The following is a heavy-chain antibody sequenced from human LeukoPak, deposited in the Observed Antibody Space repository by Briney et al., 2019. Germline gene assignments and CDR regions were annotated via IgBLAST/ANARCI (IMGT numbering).Heavy chain of an antibody. J-gene: IGHJ4*02. V-gene: IGHV3-7*01. CDR2: IKEDGSDK. Sequence: GGSLRLSCAASGFRFSISWMTWVRQAPGKGLEWVASIKEDGSDKYYVDSVKGRFTISRDNAKNSLYLQMNSLRAEDTAVYYCARDQRASPASSDSWGKGTLVTVSS. CDR1: GFRFSISW. CDR3: ARDQRASPASSDS.